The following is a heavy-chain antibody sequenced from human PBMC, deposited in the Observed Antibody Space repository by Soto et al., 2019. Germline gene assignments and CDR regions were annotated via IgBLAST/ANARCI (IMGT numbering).Heavy chain of an antibody. V-gene: IGHV4-39*07. CDR2: IYYRGNA. CDR3: ARNTLVVPAAPPYYYYMDV. CDR1: DDSINSDKYY. J-gene: IGHJ6*03. D-gene: IGHD2-2*01. Sequence: SETLSLTCSVSDDSINSDKYYWGWIRQPPGKGLEWIGSIYYRGNAYYNPSLQTRVTISLDKSKSQFSLKLNSVTAADTAVYYCARNTLVVPAAPPYYYYMDVWGKGTTVTVSS.